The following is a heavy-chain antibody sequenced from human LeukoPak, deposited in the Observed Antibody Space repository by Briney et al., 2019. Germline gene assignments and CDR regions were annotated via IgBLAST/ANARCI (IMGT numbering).Heavy chain of an antibody. V-gene: IGHV3-48*01. CDR3: AKDRISGSYTVPFDY. Sequence: SGGSLRLSCAASGFTFRSYSMNWVRQAPGKGLEWVSYISSRSSTIYYADSVKGRFTISRDNSKNTLYLQMNSLRAEDTAVYYCAKDRISGSYTVPFDYWGQGTLVTVSS. J-gene: IGHJ4*02. CDR2: ISSRSSTI. D-gene: IGHD1-26*01. CDR1: GFTFRSYS.